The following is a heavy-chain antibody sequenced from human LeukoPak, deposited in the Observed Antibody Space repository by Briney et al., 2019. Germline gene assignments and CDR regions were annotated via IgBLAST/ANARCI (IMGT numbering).Heavy chain of an antibody. CDR2: INHSGST. V-gene: IGHV4-34*01. Sequence: ASETLPLTCAVHGGSFSGYYWSWIRQPPAKGLEWIGEINHSGSTNYNPSLKSRVTISVDTSKNQFSLKLSSVTAADTAVYYCARGFGGAFDIWGQGTMVTVSS. CDR1: GGSFSGYY. J-gene: IGHJ3*02. CDR3: ARGFGGAFDI. D-gene: IGHD3-3*01.